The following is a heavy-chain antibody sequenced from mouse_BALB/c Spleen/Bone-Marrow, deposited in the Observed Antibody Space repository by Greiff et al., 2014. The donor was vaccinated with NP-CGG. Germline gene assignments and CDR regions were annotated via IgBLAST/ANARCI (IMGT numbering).Heavy chain of an antibody. CDR3: VRSGERYGAMDY. Sequence: EVKLMESGGGLVKPGGSLKLSCAASGFTFSDYYMCWIRQTPEKRLEWVATVSDGGNYTYYPDSVKGRFTISRDNAKNNLYLQMSSLKSEDTAMNYCVRSGERYGAMDYWGQGTSVTVSS. CDR1: GFTFSDYY. J-gene: IGHJ4*01. D-gene: IGHD2-10*02. CDR2: VSDGGNYT. V-gene: IGHV5-4*02.